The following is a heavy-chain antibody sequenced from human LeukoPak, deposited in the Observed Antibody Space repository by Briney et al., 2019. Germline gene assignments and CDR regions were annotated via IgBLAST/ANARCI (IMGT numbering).Heavy chain of an antibody. J-gene: IGHJ6*04. Sequence: GASVKVSCKASGYTFTSYGISWVRQAPGQGLEWMGWISAYNGNTNYAQKLQGRVTMTTDTSTSTAYMELRSLRSDDTAVYYCARDAPLLWFGELSPSPYYYYGMDVWGKGTTVTASS. CDR3: ARDAPLLWFGELSPSPYYYYGMDV. CDR1: GYTFTSYG. V-gene: IGHV1-18*04. D-gene: IGHD3-10*01. CDR2: ISAYNGNT.